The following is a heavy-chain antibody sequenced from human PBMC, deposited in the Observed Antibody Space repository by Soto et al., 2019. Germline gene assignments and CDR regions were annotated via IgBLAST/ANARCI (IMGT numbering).Heavy chain of an antibody. V-gene: IGHV3-23*01. D-gene: IGHD2-15*01. CDR1: GFTFSSYA. CDR3: AKSTVVVAATGGAFDI. CDR2: ISGSGGST. J-gene: IGHJ3*02. Sequence: GSLRLSCAASGFTFSSYAMSWVRQAPGKGLEWVSAISGSGGSTYYADSVKGRFTISRDNSKNTLYLQMNSLRAEDTAVYYCAKSTVVVAATGGAFDIWGQGTMVTVSS.